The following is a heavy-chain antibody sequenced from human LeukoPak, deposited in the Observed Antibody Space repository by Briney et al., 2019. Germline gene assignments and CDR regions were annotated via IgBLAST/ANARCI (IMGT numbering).Heavy chain of an antibody. CDR2: INQDGGEK. Sequence: GGSLRLSCAASGFTFSDYWMSWVRPAPGKGLQWVANINQDGGEKYYVDSVRGRFTISRDNGKNSLYLQMSSLRAEDTAVYYCARDHSIAAAGVDSWGQGTLVTVSS. CDR3: ARDHSIAAAGVDS. D-gene: IGHD6-13*01. J-gene: IGHJ4*02. V-gene: IGHV3-7*03. CDR1: GFTFSDYW.